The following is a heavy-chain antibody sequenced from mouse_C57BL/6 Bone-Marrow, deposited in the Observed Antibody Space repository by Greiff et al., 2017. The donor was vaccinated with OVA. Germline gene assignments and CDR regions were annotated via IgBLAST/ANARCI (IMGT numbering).Heavy chain of an antibody. CDR3: ASLFSYGYAMGY. J-gene: IGHJ4*01. V-gene: IGHV5-6*01. D-gene: IGHD1-1*01. Sequence: EVKLVESGGDLVKPGGSLKLSCAASGFTFSSYGMSWVRQTPDKRLEWVATISSGGSYTYYPDSVKGRFTISRDNAKNTLYLQMSSLKSEDTAMYYYASLFSYGYAMGYWGQGTSVTVSS. CDR1: GFTFSSYG. CDR2: ISSGGSYT.